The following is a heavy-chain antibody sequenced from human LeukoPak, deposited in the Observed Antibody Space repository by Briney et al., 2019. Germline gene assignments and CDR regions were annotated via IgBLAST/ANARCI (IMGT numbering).Heavy chain of an antibody. D-gene: IGHD3-10*01. CDR2: ISSSSSYI. Sequence: GGSLRLSCAASGFTFSSYSMNWVRQAPGKGLEWVSSISSSSSYIYYADSVKGRFTISRDNAKNSLYLQMNSLRAEDTAVYYCAREGYEGSGSYPFDPWGQGTLVTVSS. V-gene: IGHV3-21*01. J-gene: IGHJ5*02. CDR1: GFTFSSYS. CDR3: AREGYEGSGSYPFDP.